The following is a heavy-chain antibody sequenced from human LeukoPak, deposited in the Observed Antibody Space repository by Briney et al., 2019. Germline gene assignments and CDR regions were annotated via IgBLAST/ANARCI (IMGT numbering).Heavy chain of an antibody. V-gene: IGHV3-30*02. D-gene: IGHD5-24*01. CDR3: AKGGRYGYNYDF. J-gene: IGHJ4*02. CDR1: GSTFSSFG. Sequence: PGGSLRLSCAASGSTFSSFGVHWVRQSPGKGLEWVAFIQFDGFDKYYADSVKGRFTISRDNSKNRLYLQMNSLRADDTAVYFCAKGGRYGYNYDFWGQGTLVTVSS. CDR2: IQFDGFDK.